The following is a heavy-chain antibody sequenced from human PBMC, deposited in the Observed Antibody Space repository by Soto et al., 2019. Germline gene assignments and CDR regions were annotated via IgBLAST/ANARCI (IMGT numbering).Heavy chain of an antibody. Sequence: QVQLQESGPGLVKPSETLSLTCTVSGGSVSSGSYNWSWIRPPPGKGLEWIGYISYSGSTNYNPSLKSRVTISVDTSKNQFSLKLSSVTAADAAVYYCATIWFGESYYYYGMDVWGQGTTVTVSS. CDR2: ISYSGST. D-gene: IGHD3-10*01. J-gene: IGHJ6*02. CDR3: ATIWFGESYYYYGMDV. CDR1: GGSVSSGSYN. V-gene: IGHV4-61*01.